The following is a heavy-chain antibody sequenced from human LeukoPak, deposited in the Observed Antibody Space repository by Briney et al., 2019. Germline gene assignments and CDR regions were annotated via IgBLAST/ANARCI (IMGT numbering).Heavy chain of an antibody. J-gene: IGHJ4*02. CDR1: GGSISSSNW. CDR3: ARDQDDSSGLDY. D-gene: IGHD3-22*01. CDR2: IYHSGST. Sequence: SETLSLTCAVSGGSISSSNWWSWVRQPPGKGLEWIGEIYHSGSTNYNPSLKSRVTISVDKSKNQFTLKLSSVTAADTAVYYCARDQDDSSGLDYWGQGTLVTVSS. V-gene: IGHV4-4*02.